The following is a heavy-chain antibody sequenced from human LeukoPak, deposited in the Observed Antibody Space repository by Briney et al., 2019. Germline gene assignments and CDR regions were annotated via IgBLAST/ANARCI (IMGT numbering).Heavy chain of an antibody. V-gene: IGHV1-46*01. CDR2: ISPSGGST. J-gene: IGHJ4*02. CDR1: GYTFTSNY. CDR3: ARVYCSGGSCYDY. D-gene: IGHD2-15*01. Sequence: ASVKVSCKAFGYTFTSNYMHWVRQAPGQGPEWMGVISPSGGSTTYAQKFQGRVTMTTDTSTSTAYMELRSLRSDDTAVYYCARVYCSGGSCYDYWGQGTLVTVSS.